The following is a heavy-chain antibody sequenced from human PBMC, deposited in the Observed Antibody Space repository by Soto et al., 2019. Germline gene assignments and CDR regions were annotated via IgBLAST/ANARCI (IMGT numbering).Heavy chain of an antibody. D-gene: IGHD4-17*01. CDR1: GFTFSSYG. V-gene: IGHV3-33*01. CDR3: ARDRDYGGIDYYFDD. Sequence: GGSLRLSCAASGFTFSSYGMHWVRQAPGKGLEWVAVIWYDGSNEYYADSVKGRFTISRDNSKNTLYLQMNSLRAGDTAVYYCARDRDYGGIDYYFDDWGQGTLVTVPS. CDR2: IWYDGSNE. J-gene: IGHJ4*02.